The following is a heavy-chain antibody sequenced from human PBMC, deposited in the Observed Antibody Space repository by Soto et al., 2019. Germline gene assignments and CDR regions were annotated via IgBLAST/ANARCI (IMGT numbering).Heavy chain of an antibody. CDR2: INSNGGST. CDR1: GFTFSSYA. D-gene: IGHD5-18*01. CDR3: VKILQYSYGLPH. Sequence: GGSLRLACSASGFTFSSYAMHWVRQAPGKGLEYVSAINSNGGSTYFADSVKGRFTISRDNSKNTLYLQMSSLRAEDTAVYYCVKILQYSYGLPHWGQGTLVTVSS. J-gene: IGHJ4*02. V-gene: IGHV3-64D*06.